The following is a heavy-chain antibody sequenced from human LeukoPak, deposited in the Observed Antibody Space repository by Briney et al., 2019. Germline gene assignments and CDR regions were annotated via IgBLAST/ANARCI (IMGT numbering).Heavy chain of an antibody. D-gene: IGHD6-6*01. CDR2: ISAYNGNT. J-gene: IGHJ4*02. V-gene: IGHV1-18*04. CDR3: ARDGSSSSFDH. CDR1: GYTFTGYY. Sequence: ASVKVSCKASGYTFTGYYMHWVRQAPGQGPEWMGWISAYNGNTNYAQKLQGRVTMTTDTSTSTVSMELRSLRSDDTAVYYCARDGSSSSFDHWGQGTLVTVAS.